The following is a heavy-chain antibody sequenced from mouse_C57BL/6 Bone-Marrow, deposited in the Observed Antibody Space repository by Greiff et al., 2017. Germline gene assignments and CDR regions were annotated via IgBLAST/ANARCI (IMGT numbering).Heavy chain of an antibody. J-gene: IGHJ2*01. Sequence: VQLQQSGAELARPGASVKLSCKASGYTFTSYGISWVKQRTGQGLECIGEIYPRSGNTYYNEKFKGKATLTADKSTSTAYMELRSLTSEDSAVYFCASPLPFDYWGQGTTLTVSS. CDR1: GYTFTSYG. CDR2: IYPRSGNT. CDR3: ASPLPFDY. V-gene: IGHV1-81*01.